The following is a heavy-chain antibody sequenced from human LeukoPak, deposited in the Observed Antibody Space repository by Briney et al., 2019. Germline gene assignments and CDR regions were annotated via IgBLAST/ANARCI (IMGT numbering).Heavy chain of an antibody. J-gene: IGHJ4*02. D-gene: IGHD4-17*01. CDR3: ARRPRGNYGDYYFDY. CDR2: MNPNSGNT. V-gene: IGHV1-8*01. Sequence: GASVKVSCKASGYTFTSYDINWVRQATGQGLEWMGWMNPNSGNTGYAQKFQGRVTMTRNTSISTAYMELSSLRSEDTAVYYYARRPRGNYGDYYFDYWGQGTLVTVSS. CDR1: GYTFTSYD.